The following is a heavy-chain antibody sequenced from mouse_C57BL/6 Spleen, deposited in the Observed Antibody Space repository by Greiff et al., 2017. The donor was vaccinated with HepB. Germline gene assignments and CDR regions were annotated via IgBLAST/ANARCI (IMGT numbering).Heavy chain of an antibody. J-gene: IGHJ1*03. CDR3: ARGGKITTVVVPWDFDV. CDR1: GYTFTSYW. V-gene: IGHV1-64*01. Sequence: QVHVKQPGAELVKPGASVKLSCKASGYTFTSYWMHWVKQRPGQGLEWIGMIHPNSGSTNYNEKFKSKATLTVDKSSSTAYMQLSSLTSEDSAVYYCARGGKITTVVVPWDFDVWGTGTTVTVSS. D-gene: IGHD1-1*01. CDR2: IHPNSGST.